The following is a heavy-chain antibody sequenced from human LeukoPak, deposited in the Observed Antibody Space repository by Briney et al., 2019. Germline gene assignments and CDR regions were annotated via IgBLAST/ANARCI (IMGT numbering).Heavy chain of an antibody. CDR2: IIPIFGTA. CDR3: ARVGETPDFWSGSYFDY. Sequence: VASVKVSCKASGGTFSSYAISWVRQAPGQGLEWMGGIIPIFGTANYAQKFQGRVTITTDESTRTAYMELSSLRSEDTAVYYCARVGETPDFWSGSYFDYWGQGTLVTVSS. V-gene: IGHV1-69*05. J-gene: IGHJ4*02. D-gene: IGHD3-3*01. CDR1: GGTFSSYA.